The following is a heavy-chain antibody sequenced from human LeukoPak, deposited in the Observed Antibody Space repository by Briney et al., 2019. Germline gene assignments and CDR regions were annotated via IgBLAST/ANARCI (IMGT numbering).Heavy chain of an antibody. V-gene: IGHV3-23*01. CDR1: GFTSNSYA. J-gene: IGHJ4*02. CDR3: AKLLGEPLDY. D-gene: IGHD3-16*01. Sequence: PGGSLRLSCAGSGFTSNSYAMSWVRQAPGKGLEWLAAIRASGDSTYYADSVKGRFTISRDNSKNTLYLQMNSLRAEDTAVYYCAKLLGEPLDYWGQGTLVTVSS. CDR2: IRASGDST.